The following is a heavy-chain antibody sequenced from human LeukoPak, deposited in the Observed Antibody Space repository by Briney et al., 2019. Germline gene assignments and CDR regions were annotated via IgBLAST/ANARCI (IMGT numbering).Heavy chain of an antibody. Sequence: RGSLRLSCAVSGFTSSSYWMRCVRHAPGKGLVWVSRINSDGSSTSYADSVKGRFTISRDNAKNTLYLQMNSLRAEDTAVYYCAKDILRAFDIWGQGTMVTVSS. CDR2: INSDGSST. D-gene: IGHD2-15*01. CDR1: GFTSSSYW. J-gene: IGHJ3*02. CDR3: AKDILRAFDI. V-gene: IGHV3-74*01.